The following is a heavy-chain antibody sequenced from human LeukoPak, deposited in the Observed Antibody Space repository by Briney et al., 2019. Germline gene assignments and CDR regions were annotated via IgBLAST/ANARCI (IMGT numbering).Heavy chain of an antibody. CDR3: ARANYYYDSSGYLPYFDY. J-gene: IGHJ4*02. Sequence: SDPLSLTCTVSGGSISRGDYYGRWVRQPPGKGLDRIGYIYYSGSTYYNPSLKSRVTISVDTSKNQFSLKLSSVTAADTAVYYCARANYYYDSSGYLPYFDYWGQGTLVTVSS. CDR2: IYYSGST. V-gene: IGHV4-30-4*02. CDR1: GGSISRGDYY. D-gene: IGHD3-22*01.